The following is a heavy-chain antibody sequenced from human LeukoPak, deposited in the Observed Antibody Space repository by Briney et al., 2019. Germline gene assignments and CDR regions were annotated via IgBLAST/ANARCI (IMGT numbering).Heavy chain of an antibody. J-gene: IGHJ5*02. CDR1: GYSFTNYW. V-gene: IGHV5-51*01. D-gene: IGHD5-18*01. CDR2: XXXGDSDT. Sequence: HGESLKISCQGSGYSFTNYWIGWVRQMPGKGXXXXXXXXXGDSDTRYSPSFQGQVTISADKSITTAYLQWSSLKASDTAMYFCARRTKRGYTYDYGFDPWGQGTLVTVSS. CDR3: ARRTKRGYTYDYGFDP.